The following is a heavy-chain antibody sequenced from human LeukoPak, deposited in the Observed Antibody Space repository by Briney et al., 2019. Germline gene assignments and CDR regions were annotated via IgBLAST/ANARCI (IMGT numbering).Heavy chain of an antibody. CDR3: ARHSSSGWQALSY. Sequence: GASVKVSCKASGYTFSNYGISWVRQAPGLGLEWMGWTSYNGNTNYAQKFQDRVTMTTDTSTTTAYMELRSLECDDTAVYYCARHSSSGWQALSYWGQGTLVTVSS. CDR1: GYTFSNYG. J-gene: IGHJ4*02. D-gene: IGHD6-19*01. CDR2: TSYNGNT. V-gene: IGHV1-18*04.